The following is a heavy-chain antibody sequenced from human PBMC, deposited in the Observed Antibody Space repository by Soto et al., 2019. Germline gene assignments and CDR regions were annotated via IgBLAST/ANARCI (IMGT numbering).Heavy chain of an antibody. CDR3: ARGTCFWSGYRACYYGMDV. J-gene: IGHJ6*02. D-gene: IGHD3-3*01. CDR2: INHSGST. CDR1: GGSFSGYY. V-gene: IGHV4-34*01. Sequence: SETLSLTCAVYGGSFSGYYWSWIRQPPGKGLEWIGEINHSGSTNYNPSLKSRVTISVDTSKNQFSLKLSSVTAADTAVYYCARGTCFWSGYRACYYGMDVWGQGTTVTVSS.